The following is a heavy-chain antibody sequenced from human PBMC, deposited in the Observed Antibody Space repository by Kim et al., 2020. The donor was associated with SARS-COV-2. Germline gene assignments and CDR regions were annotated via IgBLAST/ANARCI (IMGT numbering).Heavy chain of an antibody. CDR2: ISWNSGSI. J-gene: IGHJ4*02. Sequence: GGSLRLSCAASGFTFDDYAMHWVRQAPGKGLEWVSGISWNSGSIGYADSVKGRFTISRDNAKNSLYLQMNSLRAEDTALYYCAKDDSSSWEHFDYWGQGTLVTVSS. V-gene: IGHV3-9*01. CDR1: GFTFDDYA. D-gene: IGHD6-13*01. CDR3: AKDDSSSWEHFDY.